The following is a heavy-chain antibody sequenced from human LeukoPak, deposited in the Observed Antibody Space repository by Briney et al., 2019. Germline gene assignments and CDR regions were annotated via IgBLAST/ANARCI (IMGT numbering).Heavy chain of an antibody. V-gene: IGHV4-34*01. Sequence: SETLSLTCAVYGGSFSGYYWSWIRQPPGKGLEWIGEINHSGSTNYNPSLKSRVTISVDTSKNQFSLKLSSVTAADTAVYYCARGLRYSSSPINWFDPWGQGTLVTVSS. CDR1: GGSFSGYY. CDR3: ARGLRYSSSPINWFDP. D-gene: IGHD6-13*01. CDR2: INHSGST. J-gene: IGHJ5*02.